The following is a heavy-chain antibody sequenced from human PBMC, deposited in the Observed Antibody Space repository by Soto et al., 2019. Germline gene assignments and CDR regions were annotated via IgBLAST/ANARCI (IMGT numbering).Heavy chain of an antibody. J-gene: IGHJ5*02. V-gene: IGHV3-23*01. Sequence: GGSLRLSCAASGFTFSSYAMSWVRQAPGKGLEWVSGISGSGGSAYYADSVKGRFTISRDNSKNTLYLQMNSLRAEDTAVYYCAKDISPGTARSPGPWGQGTLVTVSS. D-gene: IGHD1-7*01. CDR1: GFTFSSYA. CDR2: ISGSGGSA. CDR3: AKDISPGTARSPGP.